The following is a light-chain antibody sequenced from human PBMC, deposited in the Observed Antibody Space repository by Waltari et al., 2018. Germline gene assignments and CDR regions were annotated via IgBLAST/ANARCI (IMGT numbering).Light chain of an antibody. J-gene: IGLJ1*01. CDR1: RSDVGGYPY. V-gene: IGLV2-8*01. CDR3: ASYAGGDTPYV. Sequence: QSALTQPPSASGSPGQSVTISCTGARSDVGGYPYVSWYQQHPGKAPKVIIYEVNKRPSGVPGRFFGSKSGSTASRTVSGLQAEDEANYYCASYAGGDTPYVFGTGTKVTVL. CDR2: EVN.